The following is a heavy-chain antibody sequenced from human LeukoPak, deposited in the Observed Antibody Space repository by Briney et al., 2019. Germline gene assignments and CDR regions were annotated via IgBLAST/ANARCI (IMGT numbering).Heavy chain of an antibody. J-gene: IGHJ4*02. CDR2: ISGSGAST. D-gene: IGHD3-3*01. CDR3: AGFWSGYYRYY. CDR1: GFTFSSYV. V-gene: IGHV3-23*01. Sequence: PGGSLRLSCAASGFTFSSYVMSWVRQAPGKGLEWVSAISGSGASTYYADSVKGRFTISRDNSKNTLYLQMNSLRAEDMAVYYCAGFWSGYYRYYWGQGTLVTVSS.